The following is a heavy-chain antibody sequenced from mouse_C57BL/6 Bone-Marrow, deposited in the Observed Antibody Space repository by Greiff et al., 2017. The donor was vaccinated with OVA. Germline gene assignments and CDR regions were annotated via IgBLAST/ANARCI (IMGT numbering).Heavy chain of an antibody. CDR1: GYTFTSYW. Sequence: KQPGAELVMPGASVKLSCKASGYTFTSYWMHWVKQRPGQGLEWIGEIDPSDSYTNYNQKFKGKSTLTVDKSSSTAYMQHSSLTSEDSAVYYCARTPFITTVVAHWYFDVWGTGTTVTVSS. D-gene: IGHD1-1*01. J-gene: IGHJ1*03. CDR2: IDPSDSYT. V-gene: IGHV1-69*01. CDR3: ARTPFITTVVAHWYFDV.